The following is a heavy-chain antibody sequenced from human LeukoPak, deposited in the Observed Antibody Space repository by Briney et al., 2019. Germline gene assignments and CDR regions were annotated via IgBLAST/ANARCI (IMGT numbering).Heavy chain of an antibody. CDR1: GYTFTGHY. V-gene: IGHV1-2*02. D-gene: IGHD1-26*01. J-gene: IGHJ4*02. CDR3: ARGYALYSGRYIDFDY. CDR2: INPNNGGT. Sequence: ASVKVSCKASGYTFTGHYMHWERQAPGQGLEWMGWINPNNGGTNYAQKFRGRFTMTRDTSISTPYMELSRLRSDDTAVYYCARGYALYSGRYIDFDYWGQGTLVTVSS.